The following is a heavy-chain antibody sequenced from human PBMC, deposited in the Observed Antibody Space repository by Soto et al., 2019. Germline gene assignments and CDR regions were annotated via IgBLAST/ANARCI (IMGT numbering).Heavy chain of an antibody. V-gene: IGHV1-69*01. J-gene: IGHJ4*02. Sequence: QVQLVQSGAEVKKPGSSVKVSCKASGGTFSSYAISWVRKAPGQGLEWMGGIIPIFGTANYAQKFQGRVTVTADESTSTAYMAVSSLSSEDTDVYYCARGVEWPHCYFDYWGQGTLVTVSS. CDR2: IIPIFGTA. CDR1: GGTFSSYA. CDR3: ARGVEWPHCYFDY. D-gene: IGHD2-8*01.